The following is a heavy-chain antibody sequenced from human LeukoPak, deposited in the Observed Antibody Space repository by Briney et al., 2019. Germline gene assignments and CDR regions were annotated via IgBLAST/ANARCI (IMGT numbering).Heavy chain of an antibody. D-gene: IGHD6-19*01. Sequence: SETLSLTCAVYGGSFSGYYWSWIRQPPGKGLEWIGEINHSGSTNYNPSLKSRVTISVDTSKNQFSLKLSSVTAADTAVYYCARAYSSGWSPQHFDYWGQETLVTVSS. CDR2: INHSGST. CDR3: ARAYSSGWSPQHFDY. V-gene: IGHV4-34*01. CDR1: GGSFSGYY. J-gene: IGHJ4*02.